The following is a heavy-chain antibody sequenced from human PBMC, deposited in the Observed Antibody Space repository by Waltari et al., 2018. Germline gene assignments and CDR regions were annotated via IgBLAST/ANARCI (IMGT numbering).Heavy chain of an antibody. CDR1: GFTLSDYW. CDR2: IKKDGGEE. CDR3: ARDQWFGFDI. V-gene: IGHV3-7*01. Sequence: EVQLVESGGGLVQPGGSLRLSCAATGFTLSDYWMSWVRQAPGKGPEGWAKIKKDGGEEYYVDSVRGRFTISRDNAKNSLYLQMNSLRPEDTAVYYCARDQWFGFDIWGQGTMVTVSS. J-gene: IGHJ3*02. D-gene: IGHD3-22*01.